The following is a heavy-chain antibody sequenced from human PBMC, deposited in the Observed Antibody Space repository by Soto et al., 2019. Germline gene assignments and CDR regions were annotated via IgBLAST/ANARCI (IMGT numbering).Heavy chain of an antibody. J-gene: IGHJ4*02. CDR2: INPSGGST. V-gene: IGHV1-46*01. Sequence: EASVKVSCKASGYTFTSYDVHWVRQAPGQGLEWMGIINPSGGSTRYAQKFQGRVTMTRDTSTSTVYMELSSLRSEDTAVYYCARGLIYDSSGYYFDYWGQGTLVTVSS. CDR1: GYTFTSYD. D-gene: IGHD3-22*01. CDR3: ARGLIYDSSGYYFDY.